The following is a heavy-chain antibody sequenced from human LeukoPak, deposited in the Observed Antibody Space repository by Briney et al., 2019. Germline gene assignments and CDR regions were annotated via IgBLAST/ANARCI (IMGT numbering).Heavy chain of an antibody. CDR3: AKPERIAAAGTCFDY. J-gene: IGHJ4*02. Sequence: PGGSLRLSCAASGLTFSSYSMNWVRQAPGKGLEWVSAISGSGGSTYYADSVKGRFTISRDNSKNTLYLQMNSLRAEDTAVYYCAKPERIAAAGTCFDYWGQGTLVTVSS. V-gene: IGHV3-23*01. CDR1: GLTFSSYS. CDR2: ISGSGGST. D-gene: IGHD6-13*01.